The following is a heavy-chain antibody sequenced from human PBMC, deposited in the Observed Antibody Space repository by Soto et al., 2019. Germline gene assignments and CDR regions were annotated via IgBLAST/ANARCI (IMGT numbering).Heavy chain of an antibody. CDR1: GGSISSGGYY. J-gene: IGHJ4*02. CDR3: ARGGIAAAVLNY. V-gene: IGHV4-31*03. CDR2: IYYSGST. D-gene: IGHD6-13*01. Sequence: PSETLSLTCTVSGGSISSGGYYWSWIRQHPGKGLEWIGYIYYSGSTYYNPSLKSRVTISVDTSKNQFSLKLSSVTAADTAVYYCARGGIAAAVLNYWGQGTLVTVS.